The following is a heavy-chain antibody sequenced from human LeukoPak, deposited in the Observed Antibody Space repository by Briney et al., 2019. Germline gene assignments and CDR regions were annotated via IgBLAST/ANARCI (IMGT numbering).Heavy chain of an antibody. D-gene: IGHD3-3*01. CDR1: GYTFTGYY. Sequence: ASVKVSCKASGYTFTGYYMHWVRQAPGQGLEWMGWINPNSGGTNYAQKFQGRVTMTRDTSISTAYMELSRLRSDDTAVYYCARDALLPVYYDFWSGYWFDPWGQGTLVTVSS. V-gene: IGHV1-2*02. CDR3: ARDALLPVYYDFWSGYWFDP. J-gene: IGHJ5*02. CDR2: INPNSGGT.